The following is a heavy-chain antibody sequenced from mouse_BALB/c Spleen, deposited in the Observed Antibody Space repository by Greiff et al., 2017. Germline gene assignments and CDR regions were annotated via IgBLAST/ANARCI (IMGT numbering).Heavy chain of an antibody. CDR3: VRIGDGYYWYFDV. D-gene: IGHD2-3*01. Sequence: EADGGLVQPKGSLKLSCAASGFTFNTYAMNWVRQAPGKGLEWVARIRSKSNNYATYYADSVKDRFTISRDDSQSMLYLQMNNLKTEDTAMYYCVRIGDGYYWYFDVWGAGTTVTVSS. V-gene: IGHV10S3*01. CDR1: GFTFNTYA. CDR2: IRSKSNNYAT. J-gene: IGHJ1*01.